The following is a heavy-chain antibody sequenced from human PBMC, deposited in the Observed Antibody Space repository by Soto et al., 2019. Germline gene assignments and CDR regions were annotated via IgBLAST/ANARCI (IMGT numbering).Heavy chain of an antibody. V-gene: IGHV4-30-4*01. CDR3: ARGRYCLTGRCFPNWFDS. CDR2: IYYSGNT. CDR1: GGSISSGYYY. Sequence: SETLSLTCSVSGGSISSGYYYWSWIRQPPGKGLEWIGNIYYSGNTYYNPSLKSRLIISIDTSKNQFSLKVGSVTAADTAVYYCARGRYCLTGRCFPNWFDSWGQGALVTVSS. J-gene: IGHJ5*01. D-gene: IGHD7-27*01.